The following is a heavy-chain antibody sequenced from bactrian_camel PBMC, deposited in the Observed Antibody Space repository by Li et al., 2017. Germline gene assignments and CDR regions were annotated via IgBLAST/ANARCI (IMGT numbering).Heavy chain of an antibody. V-gene: IGHV3S1*01. D-gene: IGHD3*01. J-gene: IGHJ4*01. CDR3: TTGYGRYGLHGLSDGP. CDR2: VSPGFGFI. Sequence: VQLVESGGGSVQTGGSLRLSCAASEYTFSRYCMGWFRQASGKERERVATVSPGFGFINYADSVKGRFTIFQDNGKRTLYLQMNNLQTEDTAMYYCTTGYGRYGLHGLSDGPRGQGTQVTVS. CDR1: EYTFSRYC.